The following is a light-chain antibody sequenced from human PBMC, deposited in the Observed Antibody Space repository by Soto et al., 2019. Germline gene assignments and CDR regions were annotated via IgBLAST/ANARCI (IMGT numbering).Light chain of an antibody. Sequence: QSALTPPASVSGSPGQSITISCTGTSSDVGGYNFVSWYQQHPGKAPKLMIYDVTNRPSGVSNRFSGSKSGNTASLTISGLQAEDEADYYCLSYSSSTSPYVLGTGTKVTVL. V-gene: IGLV2-14*01. CDR1: SSDVGGYNF. CDR2: DVT. CDR3: LSYSSSTSPYV. J-gene: IGLJ1*01.